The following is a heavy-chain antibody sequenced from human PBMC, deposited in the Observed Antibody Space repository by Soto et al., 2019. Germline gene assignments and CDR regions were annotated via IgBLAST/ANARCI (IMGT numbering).Heavy chain of an antibody. CDR2: INHSGGT. V-gene: IGHV4-34*01. CDR3: ARLYSSSWYDY. Sequence: SETLSLTCAVYGGSFSGYYWTWIRQAPGKGLEWIGEINHSGGTNYNSSLKSRVIISVDTSKNQFSLILYSVTAADTAVYYCARLYSSSWYDYWGQGTLVTVSS. CDR1: GGSFSGYY. D-gene: IGHD6-13*01. J-gene: IGHJ4*02.